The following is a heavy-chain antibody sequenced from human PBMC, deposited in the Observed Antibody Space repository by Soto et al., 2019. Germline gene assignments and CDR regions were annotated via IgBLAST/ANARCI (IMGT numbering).Heavy chain of an antibody. J-gene: IGHJ5*02. D-gene: IGHD3-10*01. Sequence: GSLRLSGGASGFTFSNYYMSWIRQAPGKGLEWVSYISSSSSYTNYADSVKGRFTISRDNAKNSLYLQMNSLRAEDTAVYYCARVARYYYGSGSLNWFDPWGQGTLVTVSS. CDR3: ARVARYYYGSGSLNWFDP. CDR2: ISSSSSYT. V-gene: IGHV3-11*06. CDR1: GFTFSNYY.